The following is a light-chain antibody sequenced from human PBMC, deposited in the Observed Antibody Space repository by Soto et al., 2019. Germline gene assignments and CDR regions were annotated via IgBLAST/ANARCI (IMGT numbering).Light chain of an antibody. CDR2: EVS. V-gene: IGLV2-14*03. CDR1: SSNIGGNS. J-gene: IGLJ1*01. Sequence: QSVMTQPPSVSAAPGQRVTISCSGSSSNIGGNSVSWYQQLPGTAPKLLIYEVSRRPSGVSNRFSGSKSGNTASLTISGLLAEDEADYSCSSYTNTSTLVFGTGTKLTVL. CDR3: SSYTNTSTLV.